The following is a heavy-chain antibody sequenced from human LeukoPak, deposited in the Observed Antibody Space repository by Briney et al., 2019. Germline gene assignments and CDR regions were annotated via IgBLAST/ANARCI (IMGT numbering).Heavy chain of an antibody. CDR1: GYTFTNYG. V-gene: IGHV1-2*02. Sequence: ASVKVSCKASGYTFTNYGISWVRQAPGQGLEWMGWINPNSGGTNYAQKFQGRVTMTRDTSISTAYMELSRLRSDDTAVYYCARVSGGSSGVDAFDIWGQGTMVTVSS. CDR2: INPNSGGT. J-gene: IGHJ3*02. D-gene: IGHD1-26*01. CDR3: ARVSGGSSGVDAFDI.